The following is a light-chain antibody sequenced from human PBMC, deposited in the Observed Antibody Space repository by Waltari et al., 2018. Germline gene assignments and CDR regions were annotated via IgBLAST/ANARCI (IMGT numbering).Light chain of an antibody. CDR1: PSDIGTYEF. CDR3: SSYTLKNTVI. J-gene: IGLJ2*01. Sequence: QSALTQPASVSGSPGQSITISCTGSPSDIGTYEFVSWYQHHPGKVPKRIVYGFILRPSGVSTRFSGSKSGNTASLTVAGLQAEDEAVYYCSSYTLKNTVIFGGGTKLTVL. V-gene: IGLV2-14*01. CDR2: GFI.